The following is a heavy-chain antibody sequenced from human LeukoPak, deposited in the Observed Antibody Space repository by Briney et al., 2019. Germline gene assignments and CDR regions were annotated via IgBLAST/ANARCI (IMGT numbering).Heavy chain of an antibody. Sequence: GGSLRLSCAASGFTFSSSAMTWVRQAPGQGLEWVSGITSGGNTYYADSVKGRFTVSRDNSKNKLFLQMNSLRAEDTALYYCAKSYDSSPAEYWGQGTLVTVSS. V-gene: IGHV3-23*01. D-gene: IGHD3-22*01. CDR2: ITSGGNT. CDR3: AKSYDSSPAEY. J-gene: IGHJ4*02. CDR1: GFTFSSSA.